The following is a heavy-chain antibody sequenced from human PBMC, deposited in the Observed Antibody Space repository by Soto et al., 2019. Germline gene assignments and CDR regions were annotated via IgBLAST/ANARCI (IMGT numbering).Heavy chain of an antibody. D-gene: IGHD5-12*01. CDR3: ASLVRWLQPTYYYGMDV. V-gene: IGHV5-51*01. CDR1: GYSFTSYW. J-gene: IGHJ6*02. Sequence: GESLKISCKGSGYSFTSYWIGWVRQMPGKGLEWMGIIYPGDSDTRYSPSFQGQVTISADKSISTAYLQWSSLKASDTAMYYCASLVRWLQPTYYYGMDVWGQGTTVTVSS. CDR2: IYPGDSDT.